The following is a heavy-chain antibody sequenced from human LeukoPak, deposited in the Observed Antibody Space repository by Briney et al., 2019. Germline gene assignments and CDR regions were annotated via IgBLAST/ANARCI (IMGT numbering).Heavy chain of an antibody. D-gene: IGHD6-19*01. J-gene: IGHJ4*02. CDR3: ASTSKSPGIAVAGMFDY. CDR1: GFTFSSYG. CDR2: ISYDGSNK. V-gene: IGHV3-30*03. Sequence: GGTLRLSCAASGFTFSSYGMSSVRQAPGRGLEWVAVISYDGSNKYYADSVKDRFTISRHDSKNTLYLQMNSLRAEDTAVYYCASTSKSPGIAVAGMFDYWGQGTLVTVSS.